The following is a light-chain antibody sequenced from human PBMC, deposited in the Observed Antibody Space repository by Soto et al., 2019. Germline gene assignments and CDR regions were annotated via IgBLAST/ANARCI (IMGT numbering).Light chain of an antibody. Sequence: QSALTQPASVSGSPGQSITISCTGTSSDVGGYNFVSWYQQHPGNAPKLMIYEVSNRPSGVSNRFSGSKSGNTASLTISGLQAEDEADYYCSSYISSSLWVFGGGTQLTVL. J-gene: IGLJ3*02. CDR3: SSYISSSLWV. CDR2: EVS. CDR1: SSDVGGYNF. V-gene: IGLV2-14*01.